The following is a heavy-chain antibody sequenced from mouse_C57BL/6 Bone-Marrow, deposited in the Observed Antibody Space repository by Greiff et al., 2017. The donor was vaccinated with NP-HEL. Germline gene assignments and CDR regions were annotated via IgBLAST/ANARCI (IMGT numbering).Heavy chain of an antibody. Sequence: QVQLQQSGAELVKPGASVKMSCKASGYTFTSYWITWVKQRPGQGLEWIGDIYPGSGSTNYNEKFKSKATLTVDTSSSTAYMQLSSLTSEDSAVYYCARSDYYGSSLFDVWGTGTTVTVSS. CDR1: GYTFTSYW. J-gene: IGHJ1*03. CDR3: ARSDYYGSSLFDV. CDR2: IYPGSGST. D-gene: IGHD1-1*01. V-gene: IGHV1-55*01.